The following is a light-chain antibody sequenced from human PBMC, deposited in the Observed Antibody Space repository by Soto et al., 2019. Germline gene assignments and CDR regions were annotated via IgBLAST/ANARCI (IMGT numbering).Light chain of an antibody. CDR2: DAS. V-gene: IGKV3-11*01. J-gene: IGKJ1*01. CDR3: QHYGGMWT. Sequence: EIVLTQSPATLSLSPGERATLSCRASQSVSSYLAWYQQKPGQAPRLLIYDASNRATGIPARFSGSGSGTDFTLTISSLEPEDFATYWCQHYGGMWTFGQGTKVDIK. CDR1: QSVSSY.